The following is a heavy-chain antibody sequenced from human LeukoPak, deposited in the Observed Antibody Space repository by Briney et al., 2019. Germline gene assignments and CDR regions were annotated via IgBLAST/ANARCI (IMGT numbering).Heavy chain of an antibody. V-gene: IGHV3-48*03. D-gene: IGHD6-13*01. CDR1: GFTFSSFE. Sequence: GGSLRLSCAASGFTFSSFEMNWVRQAPGKGLQWVSYISSSGSTIYYADSVKGRFTISRDSAKNTLFLQMNSLRADDTAVYYCARYSSSWYGTLTNYFDYWGQGTLVTVSS. CDR2: ISSSGSTI. J-gene: IGHJ4*02. CDR3: ARYSSSWYGTLTNYFDY.